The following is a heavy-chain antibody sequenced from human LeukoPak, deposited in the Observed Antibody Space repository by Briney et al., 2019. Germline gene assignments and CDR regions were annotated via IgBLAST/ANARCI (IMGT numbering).Heavy chain of an antibody. CDR1: GFTFSSYA. V-gene: IGHV3-23*01. CDR3: VRSAFLTTEFYFDY. D-gene: IGHD4-11*01. J-gene: IGHJ4*01. CDR2: ISDSGGST. Sequence: PGGSLRLSCAASGFTFSSYAMHWVRQAPGKGLEWLSSISDSGGSTVYVDSVKGRFTISRDNSENTLYLQMNSLRAEDTAVYYCVRSAFLTTEFYFDYWGHGTLVTVSS.